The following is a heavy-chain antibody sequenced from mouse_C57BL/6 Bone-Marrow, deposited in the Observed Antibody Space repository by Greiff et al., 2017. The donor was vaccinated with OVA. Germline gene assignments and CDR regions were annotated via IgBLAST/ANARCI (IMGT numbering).Heavy chain of an antibody. CDR2: IWRGGST. J-gene: IGHJ3*01. D-gene: IGHD2-5*01. V-gene: IGHV2-5*01. Sequence: VQVVESGPGLVQPSQSLSITCTVSGFSLTSYGVHWVRQSPGKGLEWLGVIWRGGSTDYNAAFMSRLSITKDNSKSQVFFKMNSLQADDTAIYYCAKNPYYSNYPFAYWGQGTLVTVSA. CDR3: AKNPYYSNYPFAY. CDR1: GFSLTSYG.